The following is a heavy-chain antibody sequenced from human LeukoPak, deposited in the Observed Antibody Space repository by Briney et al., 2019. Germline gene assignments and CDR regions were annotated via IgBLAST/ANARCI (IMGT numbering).Heavy chain of an antibody. D-gene: IGHD6-19*01. CDR3: ARDRAAVAGISHDY. V-gene: IGHV3-30*03. J-gene: IGHJ4*02. Sequence: GGSLRLSCAASGFTFSSYDMHWVRQPPGRGLEWVTFTSCDGNKKKYADCVEGRLTISRDNPKNTLCLQMNSLRAEDTAVYYCARDRAAVAGISHDYWGQGTLVTVSS. CDR1: GFTFSSYD. CDR2: TSCDGNKK.